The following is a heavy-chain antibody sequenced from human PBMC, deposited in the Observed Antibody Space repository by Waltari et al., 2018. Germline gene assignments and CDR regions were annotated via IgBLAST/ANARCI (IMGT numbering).Heavy chain of an antibody. V-gene: IGHV3-21*01. D-gene: IGHD3-22*01. Sequence: EVQLVDSGGGLVKPGASLRLSCAASGFTFSSYRMNWCRQATGKGVGCVSSIRSSSSYIYYADSVKGRFTISRDNAKNSLYLQMNSLRAEDTAVYYCAAVVITDAFDIWGQGTMVTVSS. CDR3: AAVVITDAFDI. CDR1: GFTFSSYR. J-gene: IGHJ3*02. CDR2: IRSSSSYI.